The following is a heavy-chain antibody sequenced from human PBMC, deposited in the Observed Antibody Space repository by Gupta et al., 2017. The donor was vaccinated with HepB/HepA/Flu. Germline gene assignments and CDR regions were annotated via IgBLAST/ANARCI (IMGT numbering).Heavy chain of an antibody. D-gene: IGHD2-21*01. CDR1: GGSLSGTY. J-gene: IGHJ4*02. Sequence: QVQLQESGPRLLKPSETLSLNCNVCGGSLSGTYWSWLRQPAGKGLEWIGRVYSSGSADYNPSLTRQFRMSVDTSKNQFSLTLTSVTAADTAIYFCARTLAYCYAGECYSYFDYWGQGTLVTVSS. CDR3: ARTLAYCYAGECYSYFDY. CDR2: VYSSGSA. V-gene: IGHV4-4*07.